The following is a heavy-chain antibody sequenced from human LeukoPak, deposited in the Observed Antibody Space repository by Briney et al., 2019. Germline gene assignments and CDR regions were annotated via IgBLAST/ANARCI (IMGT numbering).Heavy chain of an antibody. Sequence: ASVKVSCKTSGYTFTGYYMHWVRQAPGQGLEWMGWINPNSGGTNYAQKFQGRVTMTRDTSISTAYMELSSLTSDDTAVYYCARGRFSGYGADWGQGTLVTVSS. CDR3: ARGRFSGYGAD. CDR1: GYTFTGYY. V-gene: IGHV1-2*02. J-gene: IGHJ4*02. CDR2: INPNSGGT. D-gene: IGHD5-12*01.